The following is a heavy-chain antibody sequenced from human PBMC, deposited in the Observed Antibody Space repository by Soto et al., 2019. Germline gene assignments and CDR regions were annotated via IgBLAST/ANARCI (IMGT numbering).Heavy chain of an antibody. J-gene: IGHJ6*02. CDR1: GGSIRGSDYY. D-gene: IGHD3-9*01. V-gene: IGHV4-39*02. CDR2: INSGGSA. CDR3: AREFTTGYYANYYYYGMDV. Sequence: SETLSLTCTVSGGSIRGSDYYWGWIRQPPGEGLEWIGNINSGGSAYYYPSLKSRVTISVDTSKNQFSLKLSSVTAADTAVYYCAREFTTGYYANYYYYGMDVWGQGTTVTVSS.